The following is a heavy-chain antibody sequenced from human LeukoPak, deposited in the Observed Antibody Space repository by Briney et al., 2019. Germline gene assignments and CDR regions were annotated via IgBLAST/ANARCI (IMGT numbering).Heavy chain of an antibody. CDR2: INQSGST. CDR3: ARASDILTGYYYYFDY. Sequence: SETLSLTCAVYGGSFSGYYWSWIRQPPGKGLEWIGEINQSGSTNYNPSLKSRVTISVDTSKNQFSLKLYSVTAADTAVYYCARASDILTGYYYYFDYWGQGTLVTVSS. J-gene: IGHJ4*02. D-gene: IGHD3-9*01. CDR1: GGSFSGYY. V-gene: IGHV4-34*01.